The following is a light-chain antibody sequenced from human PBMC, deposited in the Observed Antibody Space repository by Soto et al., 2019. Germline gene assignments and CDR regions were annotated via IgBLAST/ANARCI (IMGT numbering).Light chain of an antibody. CDR1: QIAGNF. J-gene: IGKJ5*01. V-gene: IGKV3D-15*01. CDR2: YIS. Sequence: EIVITQSPATLSVSPGETASLSCRASQIAGNFLAWYQQKPGQAPRLLIYYISTRATGIPARFSGSGSGTEFTLTINSLQSEDSAVYYCQQHNQWPITFGQGTRLEIK. CDR3: QQHNQWPIT.